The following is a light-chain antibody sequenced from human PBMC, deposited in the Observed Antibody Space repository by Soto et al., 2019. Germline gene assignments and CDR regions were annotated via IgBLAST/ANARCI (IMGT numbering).Light chain of an antibody. CDR1: QDISTY. CDR2: PAS. V-gene: IGKV1-9*01. Sequence: DIHLTQSPSFLSASVGDRVTVTCRASQDISTYLAWFQQKPGKAPQLLVYPASTLQGGVPSRFSGRGSGTEFSLTIISLQPEDFATYYCQQLRTYPYTFGQGTKVDIK. J-gene: IGKJ2*01. CDR3: QQLRTYPYT.